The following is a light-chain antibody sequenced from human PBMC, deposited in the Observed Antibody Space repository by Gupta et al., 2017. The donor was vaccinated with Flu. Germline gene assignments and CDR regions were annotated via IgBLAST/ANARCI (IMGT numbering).Light chain of an antibody. CDR3: QQSYSTPPEGT. CDR1: QSIGYF. J-gene: IGKJ1*01. V-gene: IGKV1-39*01. Sequence: DIQMTQSPSSLSASIGDRVTITCRASQSIGYFLNWYQQKPGKAPKFLTHAASTLQSGVPSRFSGSGSGTDFTLTISSLQPEDFATYYCQQSYSTPPEGTFGQGTKVEIK. CDR2: AAS.